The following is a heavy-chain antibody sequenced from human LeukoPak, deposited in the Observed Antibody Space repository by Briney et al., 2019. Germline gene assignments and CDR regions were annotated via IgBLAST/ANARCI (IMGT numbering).Heavy chain of an antibody. D-gene: IGHD5-18*01. V-gene: IGHV3-30*18. Sequence: PGGSLRLSCAASGFTFSSYGMHWVRQAPGKGLEWVAVISYDGSNKYYADSVKGRFTISRDNSKNTLYLQMNSLRAEDTAVYYCAKGSGSGIQLWFAWGQGTLVTVSS. CDR2: ISYDGSNK. CDR1: GFTFSSYG. CDR3: AKGSGSGIQLWFA. J-gene: IGHJ5*02.